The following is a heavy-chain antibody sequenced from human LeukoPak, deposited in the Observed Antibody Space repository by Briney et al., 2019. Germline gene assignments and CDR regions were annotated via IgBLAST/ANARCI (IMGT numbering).Heavy chain of an antibody. Sequence: SGGSLRLSCAASGFTFSSYSMNWVRQAPGKGLEWVSSISSSGSYIYYADSVKGRFTISRDNAKNSLYLQMNSLRAEDTAVYYCARGGSYSPFDYWGQGTLVTVSS. D-gene: IGHD1-26*01. V-gene: IGHV3-21*01. J-gene: IGHJ4*02. CDR1: GFTFSSYS. CDR3: ARGGSYSPFDY. CDR2: ISSSGSYI.